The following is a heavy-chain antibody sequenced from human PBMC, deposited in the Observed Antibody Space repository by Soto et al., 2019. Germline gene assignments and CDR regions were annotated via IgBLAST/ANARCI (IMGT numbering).Heavy chain of an antibody. CDR2: IYYSGST. Sequence: SETLSLTCTVSGGSISSGGYYWSWIRQHPGKGLEWIGYIYYSGSTYYNPSLKSPVTISVDTSKNQFSLKLSSVTAADTAVYYCANRYYYDSSGYSWGQGTLVTVSS. V-gene: IGHV4-31*01. J-gene: IGHJ4*02. CDR3: ANRYYYDSSGYS. D-gene: IGHD3-22*01. CDR1: GGSISSGGYY.